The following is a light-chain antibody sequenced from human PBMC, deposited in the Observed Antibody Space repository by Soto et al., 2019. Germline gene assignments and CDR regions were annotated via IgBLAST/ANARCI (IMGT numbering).Light chain of an antibody. Sequence: DIQMTQSPSSLSASVGDRVTITCRAGQSISSYLSWYQQRPGKAPHLLIYGASTLQSGVPSRFGGSGSGTDFTLTISSLQPEDFATYYCQQGYSTPPTFGGGTKVEIK. CDR3: QQGYSTPPT. J-gene: IGKJ4*01. V-gene: IGKV1-39*01. CDR1: QSISSY. CDR2: GAS.